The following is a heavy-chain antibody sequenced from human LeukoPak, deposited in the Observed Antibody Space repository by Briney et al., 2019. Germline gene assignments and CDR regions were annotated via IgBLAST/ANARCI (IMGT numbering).Heavy chain of an antibody. CDR1: GGTFSSYV. V-gene: IGHV1-69*01. CDR2: IIPIFGTA. Sequence: GSSVKVSCKASGGTFSSYVISWVRQAPGQGLEWMGGIIPIFGTANYAQNFQGRVTITADDSTSTAYMALSTLRSEDTAVYYCAGGYYYDSSGYYPPLDYWGQGTLVTVSS. CDR3: AGGYYYDSSGYYPPLDY. D-gene: IGHD3-22*01. J-gene: IGHJ4*02.